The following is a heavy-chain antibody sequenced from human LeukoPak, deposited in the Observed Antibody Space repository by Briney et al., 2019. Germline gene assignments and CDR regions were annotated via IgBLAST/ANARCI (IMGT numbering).Heavy chain of an antibody. CDR1: GYTFTGYY. V-gene: IGHV1-2*02. CDR3: ARDRDSSSGWYNPLDY. D-gene: IGHD6-19*01. Sequence: ASVKVSCKASGYTFTGYYMHWVRQAPGQGLAWMGWINPNSGGTKYAQKFQGRVTMTRDTSISTAYMELSRLRSDDTAVYYCARDRDSSSGWYNPLDYWGQGTLVTVSS. J-gene: IGHJ4*02. CDR2: INPNSGGT.